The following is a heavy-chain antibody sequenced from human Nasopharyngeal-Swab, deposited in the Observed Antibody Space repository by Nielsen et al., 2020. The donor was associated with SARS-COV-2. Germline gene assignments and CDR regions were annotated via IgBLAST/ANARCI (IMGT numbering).Heavy chain of an antibody. Sequence: GGSLRLSCAASGFTFSSYGMHWVRQAPGKGLEWVAVISYDGSNKYYADSVKGRFTISRDNSKNTLYLQMNSPRAEDTAVYYCARVMFGESHPYFDYWGQGTLVTVSS. CDR2: ISYDGSNK. V-gene: IGHV3-30*03. J-gene: IGHJ4*02. CDR3: ARVMFGESHPYFDY. CDR1: GFTFSSYG. D-gene: IGHD3-10*02.